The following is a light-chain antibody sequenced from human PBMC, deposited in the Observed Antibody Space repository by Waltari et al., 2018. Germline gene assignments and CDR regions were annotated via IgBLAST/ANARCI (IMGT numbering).Light chain of an antibody. V-gene: IGKV3-15*01. CDR2: GAS. Sequence: IVMTQSPATLSVSPGERDTLSCRTSQSVTRHLAWYQQKPGQAPRLLIYGASTRAAGVPARFSGSGSGTEFTLTISSMQSEDFATYYCQQYSISPLIFGQGTRLEIK. CDR1: QSVTRH. J-gene: IGKJ5*01. CDR3: QQYSISPLI.